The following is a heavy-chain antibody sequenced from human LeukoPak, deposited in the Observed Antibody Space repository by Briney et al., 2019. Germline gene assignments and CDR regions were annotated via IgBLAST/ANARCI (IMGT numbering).Heavy chain of an antibody. CDR3: ARGPHSSGYPNWFDP. J-gene: IGHJ5*02. D-gene: IGHD3-22*01. CDR2: INSDGSST. V-gene: IGHV3-74*01. Sequence: GGSLRLSCAASGFTFSSYWMHWVRQAPGKGLVWVSRINSDGSSTSYADSVKGRFTISRDNAKNTLYLQMDSLRAEDTAVYYCARGPHSSGYPNWFDPWGQGTLVTVSS. CDR1: GFTFSSYW.